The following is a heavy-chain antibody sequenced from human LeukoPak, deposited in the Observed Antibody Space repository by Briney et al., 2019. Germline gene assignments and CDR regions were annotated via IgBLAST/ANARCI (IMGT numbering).Heavy chain of an antibody. J-gene: IGHJ6*03. CDR2: MNPNSGNT. D-gene: IGHD6-13*01. CDR3: ARGSSSSSWYSPNYYYYYMDV. V-gene: IGHV1-8*01. Sequence: ASVKVSCKASGYTFTSYDIDWVRQATGQGLEGMGWMNPNSGNTGYARKFQGRVTMTRNTSISTAYMELSSLRSEDTAVYYCARGSSSSSWYSPNYYYYYMDVWGKGTTVTVSS. CDR1: GYTFTSYD.